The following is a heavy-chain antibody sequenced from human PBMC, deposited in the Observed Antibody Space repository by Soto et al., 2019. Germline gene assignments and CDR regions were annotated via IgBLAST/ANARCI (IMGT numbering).Heavy chain of an antibody. CDR1: GDSFSAHA. CDR2: IIPIFGTR. Sequence: QVQLVQSGAEVKKPGSSVKVSCKASGDSFSAHAVSWVRQAPGQGLEWMGAIIPIFGTRHYAQKFQGRVTITADKSTGTAYMELSSLRSEDTAIYYCARDSGYDFWSGSFRVHYFDYWGQGTLVNVSS. D-gene: IGHD3-3*01. V-gene: IGHV1-69*06. CDR3: ARDSGYDFWSGSFRVHYFDY. J-gene: IGHJ4*02.